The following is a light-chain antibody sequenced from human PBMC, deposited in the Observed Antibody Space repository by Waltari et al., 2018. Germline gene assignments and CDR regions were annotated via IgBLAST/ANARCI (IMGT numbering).Light chain of an antibody. V-gene: IGLV3-25*03. J-gene: IGLJ2*01. CDR2: KDS. Sequence: SYELTQPPSVSVSPGQTARITCSGDALPKQYAYWYQRKPGRAPVFVIYKDSERPSGIPERFSGSSSGTTVTLTISGVQAEDEADYYCQSADSSGTFHVVFGGGTKLTVL. CDR3: QSADSSGTFHVV. CDR1: ALPKQY.